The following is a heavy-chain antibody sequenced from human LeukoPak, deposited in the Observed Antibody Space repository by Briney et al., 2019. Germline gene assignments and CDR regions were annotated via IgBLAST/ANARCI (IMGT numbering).Heavy chain of an antibody. CDR1: GFTFSSYT. V-gene: IGHV3-21*01. D-gene: IGHD1-1*01. J-gene: IGHJ4*02. CDR2: ISGSNSYI. Sequence: GGSLRLSCAASGFTFSSYTMHWIRQAPGKGLEWVSSISGSNSYIFYADSVKGRFTVSRGNAKDSLYLQMNSLRAEDTAVYYCARALTTLTYEGYWGQGTLVTVSS. CDR3: ARALTTLTYEGY.